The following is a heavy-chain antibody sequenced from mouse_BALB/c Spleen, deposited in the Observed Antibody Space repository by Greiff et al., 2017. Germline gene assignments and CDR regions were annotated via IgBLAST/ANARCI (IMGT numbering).Heavy chain of an antibody. CDR3: ARDPGEGVFYWYFDV. J-gene: IGHJ1*01. Sequence: QVQLQQSGPGLVAPSQSLSITCTVSGFSLTGYGVNWVRQPPGKGLEWLGMIWGDGSTDYNSALKSRLSISKDNSKSQVFLKMNSLQTDDTARYYCARDPGEGVFYWYFDVWGAGTTVTVSS. V-gene: IGHV2-6-7*01. CDR1: GFSLTGYG. CDR2: IWGDGST.